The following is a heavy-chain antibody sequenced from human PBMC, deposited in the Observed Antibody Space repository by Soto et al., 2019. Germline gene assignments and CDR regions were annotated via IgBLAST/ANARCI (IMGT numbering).Heavy chain of an antibody. D-gene: IGHD5-12*01. V-gene: IGHV4-30-4*01. CDR2: IYYSGST. CDR3: ARDRGGYERIAY. J-gene: IGHJ4*02. CDR1: GGSISSGDSY. Sequence: QVQLQESGPGLVKPSQTLSLTCTVSGGSISSGDSYWSWIRQPPGKGLEWIGYIYYSGSTYYNPSLNSRVNISVDPSKNQFSLQLSSVTAADTAVYYCARDRGGYERIAYWGQGTLVTVYS.